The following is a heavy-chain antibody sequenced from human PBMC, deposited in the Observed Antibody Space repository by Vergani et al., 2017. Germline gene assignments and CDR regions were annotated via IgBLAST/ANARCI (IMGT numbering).Heavy chain of an antibody. D-gene: IGHD3-10*01. V-gene: IGHV3-9*01. Sequence: EVQLVESGGGLVQPGRSLRLSCAASGFTFDDYAMHWVRQAPGKGLEWVSGISWNSGSIGYADSVKGRFTISRDNSKNMLFLQMNNLRTEDTAIYYCAKQYFVSGNYLFDYWCQGTLVTVSS. CDR3: AKQYFVSGNYLFDY. CDR1: GFTFDDYA. J-gene: IGHJ4*02. CDR2: ISWNSGSI.